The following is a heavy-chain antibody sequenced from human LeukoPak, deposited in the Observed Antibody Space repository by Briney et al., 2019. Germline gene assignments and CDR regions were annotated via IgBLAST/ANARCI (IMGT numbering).Heavy chain of an antibody. D-gene: IGHD3-10*01. CDR1: GFTFSSYA. CDR3: AKGSDDYFDY. Sequence: WGSLRLSCAASGFTFSSYAMSWVRQAPGKGLEWVSAISGSGGSTYYADSVKGRFTISRDNSKNTPYLQMNSLRAEDTAVYYCAKGSDDYFDYWGQGTLVTVSS. CDR2: ISGSGGST. V-gene: IGHV3-23*01. J-gene: IGHJ4*02.